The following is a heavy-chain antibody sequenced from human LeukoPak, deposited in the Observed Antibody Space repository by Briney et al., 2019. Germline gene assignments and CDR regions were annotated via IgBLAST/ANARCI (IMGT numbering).Heavy chain of an antibody. J-gene: IGHJ5*02. CDR3: AGRTVAAGGCSDP. Sequence: SETLSLTCAVSGDSVSSTNYHWAWIRQPPGKGLEWIGNIHYSGSTYYNPSLKSRVTISVDTSKNQFSLKLSSVTAADTAGYYCAGRTVAAGGCSDPWGQGTLVNVSS. V-gene: IGHV4-39*01. D-gene: IGHD6-13*01. CDR1: GDSVSSTNYH. CDR2: IHYSGST.